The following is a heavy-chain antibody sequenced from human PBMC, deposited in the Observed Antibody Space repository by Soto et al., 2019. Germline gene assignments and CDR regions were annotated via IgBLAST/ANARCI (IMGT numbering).Heavy chain of an antibody. V-gene: IGHV2-5*02. J-gene: IGHJ3*02. CDR2: IYWDDDK. Sequence: SGPTLVNPTQTLTLTCTFSGFSLSTSGVGVGWIRQPPGKALEWLALIYWDDDKRYSPSLKSRLTITKDTSKNQVVLTMTNMDPVDTATYYFAHSPRDYYGSGSYFAFDIWGQGTMVTVSS. D-gene: IGHD3-10*01. CDR1: GFSLSTSGVG. CDR3: AHSPRDYYGSGSYFAFDI.